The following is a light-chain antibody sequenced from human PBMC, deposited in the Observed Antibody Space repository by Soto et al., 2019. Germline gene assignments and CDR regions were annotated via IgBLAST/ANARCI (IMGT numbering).Light chain of an antibody. J-gene: IGKJ5*01. Sequence: IVLTQSPGTLSLSPGERATLSCRASQTGSNSYLAWYQQKSGQAPRLLISGASSRATGITDRFSGSGSGTDFTLSISSLQSEDFAIYYCQQYNNWPPTFGQGTRWR. V-gene: IGKV3-20*01. CDR3: QQYNNWPPT. CDR1: QTGSNSY. CDR2: GAS.